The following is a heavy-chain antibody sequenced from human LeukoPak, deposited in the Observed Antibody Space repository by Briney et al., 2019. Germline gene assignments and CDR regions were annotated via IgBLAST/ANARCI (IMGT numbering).Heavy chain of an antibody. Sequence: ASVKVSCKASGYTFTSYYMHWVRQAPGQGLEWMGIINPSGGSTSYAQKFQGRVTMTRDMSTSTDYMELSSLRSEDTAVYYCARDLSGGKLRYFDWLPPDYWGQGTLVTVSS. CDR1: GYTFTSYY. D-gene: IGHD3-9*01. CDR2: INPSGGST. V-gene: IGHV1-46*01. CDR3: ARDLSGGKLRYFDWLPPDY. J-gene: IGHJ4*02.